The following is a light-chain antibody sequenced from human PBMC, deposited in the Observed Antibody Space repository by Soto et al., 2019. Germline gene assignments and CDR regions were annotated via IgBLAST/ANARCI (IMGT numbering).Light chain of an antibody. V-gene: IGKV3-20*01. CDR1: QSVSSSY. CDR3: QQYGSSPPYT. Sequence: EIVLTQSPGTLSLSPGERATLSCRASQSVSSSYLAWFQQTPGQAPRLLIYGASGRATGIPDRFSGSGSGTDFNLTISRLEPEDLAVYYCQQYGSSPPYTFGQGTNLE. CDR2: GAS. J-gene: IGKJ2*01.